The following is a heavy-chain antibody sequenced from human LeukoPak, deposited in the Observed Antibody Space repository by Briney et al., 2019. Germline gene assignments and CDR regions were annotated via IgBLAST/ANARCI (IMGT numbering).Heavy chain of an antibody. CDR1: GYTFTGYY. CDR2: INPNSGGT. D-gene: IGHD2-2*01. V-gene: IGHV1-2*02. CDR3: ASGIFYCSSTSCYGRYYYYYMDV. J-gene: IGHJ6*03. Sequence: GASVKVSCKASGYTFTGYYMHWVRQAPGQGLEWMGWINPNSGGTNYAQKFQGRVTMTRDTSISTAYMELSRLRSDDTAVYYCASGIFYCSSTSCYGRYYYYYMDVWGKGTTVTISS.